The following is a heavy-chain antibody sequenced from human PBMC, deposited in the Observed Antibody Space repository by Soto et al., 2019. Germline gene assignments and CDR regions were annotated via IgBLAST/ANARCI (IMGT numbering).Heavy chain of an antibody. CDR3: ARLLTEGATFREDAFDL. D-gene: IGHD1-26*01. J-gene: IGHJ3*01. CDR1: RYTFTSHG. V-gene: IGHV1-18*01. CDR2: LCTFNGKT. Sequence: QVQLVQSGGDVKTPGASVKVSCTTFRYTFTSHGIAWVRQAPGQGLEWMGWLCTFNGKTDYAQKFQGRVTMSANTLTSTVHMELRSLRSDDTAVYYCARLLTEGATFREDAFDLWGQGTKVTVSS.